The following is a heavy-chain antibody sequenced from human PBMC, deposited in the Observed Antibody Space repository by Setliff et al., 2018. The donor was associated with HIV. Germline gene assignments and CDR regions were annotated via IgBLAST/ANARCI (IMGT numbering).Heavy chain of an antibody. CDR3: ARVFVDTAVLRVLEYYFDS. CDR1: GGSFSDYY. D-gene: IGHD5-18*01. CDR2: INHGGST. J-gene: IGHJ4*02. Sequence: SETLSLTCAVYGGSFSDYYWSWIRQPPGRGLEWIGEINHGGSTNYNPSLKSRVTMSVDTSKNQFSLKLSSVTAADTAVYYCARVFVDTAVLRVLEYYFDSWGRGTLVTVSS. V-gene: IGHV4-34*01.